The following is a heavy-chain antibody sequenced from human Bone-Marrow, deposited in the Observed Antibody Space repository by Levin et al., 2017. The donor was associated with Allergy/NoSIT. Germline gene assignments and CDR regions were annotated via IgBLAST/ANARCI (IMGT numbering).Heavy chain of an antibody. V-gene: IGHV6-1*01. CDR3: ARDPQAFYSSGWSSYYGMDV. CDR1: GDRVSSNSAA. Sequence: SQTLSLTCAISGDRVSSNSAAWNWIRQSPSRGLEWLGRTYYRSKCYNDYAVSVKSRITINPDTSKNQFSLQLNSVTPEDTAVYYCARDPQAFYSSGWSSYYGMDVWGQGTTVTVSS. D-gene: IGHD6-19*01. J-gene: IGHJ6*02. CDR2: TYYRSKCYN.